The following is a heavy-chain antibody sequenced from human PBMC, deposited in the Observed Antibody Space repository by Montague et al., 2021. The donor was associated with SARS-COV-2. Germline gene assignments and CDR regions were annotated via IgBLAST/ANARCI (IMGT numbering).Heavy chain of an antibody. CDR1: GFTFSSYS. Sequence: SLRLSCPASGFTFSSYSMNWVRQAPGKGLEWVSSISSSSSYIYYADSVKGRFTISRDNAKNSLYLQMNSLRAEDTAVYYCARDDYVWGSYRYSQYNWFDPWGQGTLVTVSS. D-gene: IGHD3-16*02. CDR2: ISSSSSYI. V-gene: IGHV3-21*01. CDR3: ARDDYVWGSYRYSQYNWFDP. J-gene: IGHJ5*02.